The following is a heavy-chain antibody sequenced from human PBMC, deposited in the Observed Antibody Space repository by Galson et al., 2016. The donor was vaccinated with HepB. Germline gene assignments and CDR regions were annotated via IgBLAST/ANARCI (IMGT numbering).Heavy chain of an antibody. V-gene: IGHV4-4*02. CDR3: ARGAPWRFDP. J-gene: IGHJ5*02. D-gene: IGHD3-3*01. Sequence: SETLSLTCVVSGGSISSDYWWTWARQSPGKGLEWIGEMYHSGRTNFNPSLKSRVTMSVDKSKNQFSLNLGSVTAADTAVYYCARGAPWRFDPWGQGTLVTVSS. CDR2: MYHSGRT. CDR1: GGSISSDYW.